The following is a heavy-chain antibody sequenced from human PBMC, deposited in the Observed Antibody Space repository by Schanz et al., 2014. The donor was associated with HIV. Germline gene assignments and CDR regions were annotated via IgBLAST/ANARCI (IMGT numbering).Heavy chain of an antibody. CDR2: INTYNGNT. Sequence: QVQLVQSGAEVKKPGASVTVSCKASGYTFNSYGIVWVRQAPGQGLEWMGWINTYNGNTNYAQKFQGRVTMTTDTSTTTAYMNLRSLRSDDTAVYYCARDFSGWTEFDYWGQGTLVTVSS. D-gene: IGHD6-19*01. V-gene: IGHV1-18*01. CDR1: GYTFNSYG. J-gene: IGHJ4*02. CDR3: ARDFSGWTEFDY.